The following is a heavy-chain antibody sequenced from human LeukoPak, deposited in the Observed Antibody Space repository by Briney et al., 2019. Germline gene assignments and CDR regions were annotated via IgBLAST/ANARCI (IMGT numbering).Heavy chain of an antibody. V-gene: IGHV4-59*01. Sequence: SETLSLTCTVSGGSISSYYWSWIRQPPGKGLEWIGYIYYSGSTNYNPSLKSRVTISVDTSKNQFSLKLSSVTAADTAVYYCARYSPVVAATYWYFDLWGRGTLVTVPS. J-gene: IGHJ2*01. CDR3: ARYSPVVAATYWYFDL. D-gene: IGHD2-15*01. CDR1: GGSISSYY. CDR2: IYYSGST.